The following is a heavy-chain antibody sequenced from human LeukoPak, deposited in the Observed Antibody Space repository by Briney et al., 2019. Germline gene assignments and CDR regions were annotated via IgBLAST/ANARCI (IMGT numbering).Heavy chain of an antibody. Sequence: SETLSPTCTVSGGSISSYYWSWVRQPPGKGLEWIGYIYFSGSTNYNPSHKSRVAMSVDTSKNQFSLKLSSLTAADTAVYSCARSYYVGTDYYPRFDYWGQGTLVTVSS. V-gene: IGHV4-59*01. CDR2: IYFSGST. CDR1: GGSISSYY. D-gene: IGHD3-22*01. CDR3: ARSYYVGTDYYPRFDY. J-gene: IGHJ4*02.